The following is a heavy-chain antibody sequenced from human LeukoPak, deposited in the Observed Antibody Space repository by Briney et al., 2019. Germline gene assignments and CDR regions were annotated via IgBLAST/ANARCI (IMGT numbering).Heavy chain of an antibody. CDR1: GFTFSMYA. J-gene: IGHJ4*02. Sequence: PGGSLRLSCAASGFTFSMYAMNWVRQAPGKGLEWVSVISVDGGGTYYADSVKGRFTISRDNSKSTLHLQMNSLRGEDTAIYYCAKDRWDSSGWFSDFWGQGALVTVSS. CDR2: ISVDGGGT. D-gene: IGHD6-19*01. CDR3: AKDRWDSSGWFSDF. V-gene: IGHV3-23*01.